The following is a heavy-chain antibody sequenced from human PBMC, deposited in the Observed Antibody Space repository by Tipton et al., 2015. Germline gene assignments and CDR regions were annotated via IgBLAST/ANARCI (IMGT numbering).Heavy chain of an antibody. Sequence: TLSLTCSVSGDSISSSNWWSWVRQPPGKGLEWIGEIHHGGSTNYSPSLKSRVTISVDTSKNQFSLKLSSVTAADTAIYYCADIPELGSFVDSWGQGTLVTVSS. D-gene: IGHD7-27*01. CDR1: GDSISSSNW. CDR3: ADIPELGSFVDS. CDR2: IHHGGST. V-gene: IGHV4-4*02. J-gene: IGHJ4*02.